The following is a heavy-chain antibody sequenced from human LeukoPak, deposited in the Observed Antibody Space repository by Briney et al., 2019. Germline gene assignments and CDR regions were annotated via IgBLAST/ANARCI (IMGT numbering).Heavy chain of an antibody. J-gene: IGHJ4*02. CDR3: ARGIAVAGVPYYFDY. V-gene: IGHV4-34*01. CDR2: INHSGST. D-gene: IGHD6-19*01. Sequence: SETLSFTCAVYGGSFSGYYWSWIRQPPGKGLEWIGEINHSGSTNYNPSLKSRVTISVDTSKNQFSLKLSSVTAADTAVYYRARGIAVAGVPYYFDYWGQGTLVTVSS. CDR1: GGSFSGYY.